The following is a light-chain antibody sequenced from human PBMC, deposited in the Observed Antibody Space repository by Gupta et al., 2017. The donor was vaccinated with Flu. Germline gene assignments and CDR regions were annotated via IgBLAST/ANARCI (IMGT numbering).Light chain of an antibody. Sequence: VTPGAPASISCSSSQCPLQRNVYNDLDWYLQKPGQSPQLLIYVASNRATGVPDRFSGSGSGTDFTLKISRVEAEDVGVYYCQQALKSPVTFGQGTKVDIK. CDR3: QQALKSPVT. CDR2: VAS. J-gene: IGKJ1*01. V-gene: IGKV2-28*01. CDR1: QCPLQRNVYND.